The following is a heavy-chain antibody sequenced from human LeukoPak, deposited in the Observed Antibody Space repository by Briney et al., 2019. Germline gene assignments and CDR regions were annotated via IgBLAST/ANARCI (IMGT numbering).Heavy chain of an antibody. V-gene: IGHV2-5*08. D-gene: IGHD5-12*01. CDR3: AHSYDYSGFFDYFDY. J-gene: IGHJ4*02. Sequence: SGPTLVNPTQTLTLTCTFSGFSPSTSGMCVSWIRQPPGKALEWLALIYWDDDKRYSPSLKSRLTITKDTSKNQVVLTMTNMDPVDTATYYCAHSYDYSGFFDYFDYWGQGTLVTVSS. CDR1: GFSPSTSGMC. CDR2: IYWDDDK.